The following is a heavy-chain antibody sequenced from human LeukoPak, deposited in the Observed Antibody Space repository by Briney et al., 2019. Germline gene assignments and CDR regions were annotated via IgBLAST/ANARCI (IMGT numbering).Heavy chain of an antibody. CDR2: ICHSGST. D-gene: IGHD3-10*01. V-gene: IGHV4-30-2*01. CDR1: GGAISSGGYY. CDR3: ARDRILWFGDCSWFDP. J-gene: IGHJ5*02. Sequence: PSQTLSLTCTVSGGAISSGGYYWRWIRQPPGKGLEWIGYICHSGSTYYNPSLKSRVTISVDRSKNQFSLKLSSVTAADTAVYYCARDRILWFGDCSWFDPWGQGTLVTVSS.